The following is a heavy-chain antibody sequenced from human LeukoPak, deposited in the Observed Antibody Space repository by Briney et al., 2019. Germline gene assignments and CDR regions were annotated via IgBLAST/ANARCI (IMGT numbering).Heavy chain of an antibody. V-gene: IGHV3-30*02. Sequence: GGSLRLSCAASGFTFSSYGMHWVRQAPGKGLEWVAFIRYDGSNKYYADSVKGRFTISRDNSKNTLYLQMNSLRAEDTAVYYCAKDFSADDSDAFDIWGQGTMVTVSS. D-gene: IGHD1-1*01. CDR1: GFTFSSYG. J-gene: IGHJ3*02. CDR3: AKDFSADDSDAFDI. CDR2: IRYDGSNK.